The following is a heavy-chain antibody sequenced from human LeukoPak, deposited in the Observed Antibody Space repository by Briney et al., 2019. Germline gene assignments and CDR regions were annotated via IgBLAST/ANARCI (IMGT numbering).Heavy chain of an antibody. Sequence: ASVKVSCKASGGTFSSYAISWVRQAPGQGLEWMGGIIPIFGTANYAQKFQGRVTITADESTSTAYMELNSLRSEDTAVYYCARSHYYDSSGYYSDYWGQGTLVTVSS. CDR3: ARSHYYDSSGYYSDY. V-gene: IGHV1-69*13. CDR1: GGTFSSYA. D-gene: IGHD3-22*01. CDR2: IIPIFGTA. J-gene: IGHJ4*02.